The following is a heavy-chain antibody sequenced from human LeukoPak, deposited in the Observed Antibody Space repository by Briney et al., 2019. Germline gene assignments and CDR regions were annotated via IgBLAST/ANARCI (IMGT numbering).Heavy chain of an antibody. CDR3: AKVPYSDYGSGRPPFMDA. V-gene: IGHV3-23*01. Sequence: GGSLRLFCAASGFIFSSYAMIWVRQARGQGLEWVSTLSDSGGAKYYADSVKGRFTISRDNSKSTLYLQMNSLRAEDTAVYYCAKVPYSDYGSGRPPFMDAWGQATTVAISS. J-gene: IGHJ6*02. D-gene: IGHD3-10*01. CDR2: LSDSGGAK. CDR1: GFIFSSYA.